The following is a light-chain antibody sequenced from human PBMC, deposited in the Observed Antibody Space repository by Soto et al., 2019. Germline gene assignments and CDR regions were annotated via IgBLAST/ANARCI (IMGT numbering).Light chain of an antibody. J-gene: IGKJ4*01. V-gene: IGKV1-39*01. CDR3: QQSFTTPLT. Sequence: DIQMTQSPSSLSASVGDRVTITCRAGQYIGRYLNWYQQKPGKAPKLLIYAASSLHSGVPSRFSGSGSGTDFNLTINSLQPEDFATYFCQQSFTTPLTFGGGTKVDIK. CDR2: AAS. CDR1: QYIGRY.